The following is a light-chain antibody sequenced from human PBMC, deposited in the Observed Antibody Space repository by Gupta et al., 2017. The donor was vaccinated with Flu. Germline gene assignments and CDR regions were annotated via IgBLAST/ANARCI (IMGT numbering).Light chain of an antibody. V-gene: IGKV2-28*01. CDR1: QSLLHSNGYNY. J-gene: IGKJ3*01. CDR2: LGS. Sequence: DIVLTQSPLSLPVTPGEPASISCRSSQSLLHSNGYNYLDWYLQKPGQPPQLLIYLGSNRASGVPDRFSGSGSGTDFTLKISRGEAEDVGVYYCMQALQTPFTFGPGTKVDIK. CDR3: MQALQTPFT.